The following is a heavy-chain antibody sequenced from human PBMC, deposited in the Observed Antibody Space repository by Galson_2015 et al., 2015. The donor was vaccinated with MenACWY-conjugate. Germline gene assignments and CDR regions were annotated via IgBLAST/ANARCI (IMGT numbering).Heavy chain of an antibody. V-gene: IGHV3-48*04. CDR2: IGNSGSPI. CDR3: ARGTYRSGSSI. CDR1: GFTLISYN. D-gene: IGHD6-19*01. Sequence: SLRLSCAASGFTLISYNMNWVRQAPGKGLEWISFIGNSGSPIYYADSVKGRFTISRDNAKNSLFLHMNSLRAEDTAVYYCARGTYRSGSSIWGQGTLVTVTS. J-gene: IGHJ4*02.